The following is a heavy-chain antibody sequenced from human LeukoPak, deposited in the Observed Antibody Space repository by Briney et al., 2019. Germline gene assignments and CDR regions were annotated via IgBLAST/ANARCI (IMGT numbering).Heavy chain of an antibody. V-gene: IGHV3-30-3*01. D-gene: IGHD1-26*01. Sequence: GGSLRLSCAASGFTFSSYAMHWVRQAPGKGLEWVAVISYDGSNKYYADSVKGRFTISRDNSKNTLYLQMNSLRAEDTAVYYCAKDWPLVGAPVGHWGQGTLVTVSS. CDR2: ISYDGSNK. J-gene: IGHJ4*02. CDR1: GFTFSSYA. CDR3: AKDWPLVGAPVGH.